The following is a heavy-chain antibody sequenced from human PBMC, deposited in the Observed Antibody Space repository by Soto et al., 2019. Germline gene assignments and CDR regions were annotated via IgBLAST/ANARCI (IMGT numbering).Heavy chain of an antibody. CDR3: ARDRDYYGSGSYYYYGMDV. J-gene: IGHJ6*02. D-gene: IGHD3-10*01. CDR1: GYTFTGYY. CDR2: INPNSGGT. V-gene: IGHV1-2*04. Sequence: ASVKVSCKASGYTFTGYYMHWVRQAPGQGLEWMGWINPNSGGTNYAQKFQGWVTMTRDTSISTAYMEMSRLRSDDTAVYFCARDRDYYGSGSYYYYGMDVWGQGTTVTVSS.